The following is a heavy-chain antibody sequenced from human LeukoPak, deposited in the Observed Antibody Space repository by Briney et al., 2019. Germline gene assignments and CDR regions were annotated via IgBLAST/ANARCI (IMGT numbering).Heavy chain of an antibody. CDR3: ARHRGGRFSGSYCDY. CDR1: GGSLIGYS. J-gene: IGHJ4*02. CDR2: IYSSGSS. D-gene: IGHD1-26*01. Sequence: PLETLSHTCTVSGGSLIGYSWSWIRQPPGMGLEWIGYIYSSGSSDYNHSLKGRVTISVDKSKNTFSLKLTYVTAADTAVYYCARHRGGRFSGSYCDYWGQGTLVTVSS. V-gene: IGHV4-59*08.